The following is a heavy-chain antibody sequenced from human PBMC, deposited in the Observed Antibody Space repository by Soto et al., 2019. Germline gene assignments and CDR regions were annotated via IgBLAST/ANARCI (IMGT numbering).Heavy chain of an antibody. CDR3: ARGRTWGARDFDY. J-gene: IGHJ4*02. D-gene: IGHD3-16*01. Sequence: ASVKVSCKASGYTFNTYGISWVRQAPGQGLEWMGWISAYNGHTDYAQKFQGRVTMTTDTPTNTISMELRGLRSDDTAVYYCARGRTWGARDFDYWGQGTLVTVSS. CDR2: ISAYNGHT. CDR1: GYTFNTYG. V-gene: IGHV1-18*01.